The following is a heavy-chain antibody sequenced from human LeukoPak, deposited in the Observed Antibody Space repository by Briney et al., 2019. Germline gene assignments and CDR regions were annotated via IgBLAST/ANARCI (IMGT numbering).Heavy chain of an antibody. CDR1: GFTFSSYG. V-gene: IGHV3-30*18. J-gene: IGHJ6*04. Sequence: GRSLRLSCAASGFTFSSYGMHWVRQAPGKGLEWVAVISYDGSNKYYADSVKGRFTISRDNSKNTLYLQMNSLRAEDTAVYYCAKDPYGSGSYHHYGMDVWGKGTTVTVSS. CDR2: ISYDGSNK. D-gene: IGHD3-10*01. CDR3: AKDPYGSGSYHHYGMDV.